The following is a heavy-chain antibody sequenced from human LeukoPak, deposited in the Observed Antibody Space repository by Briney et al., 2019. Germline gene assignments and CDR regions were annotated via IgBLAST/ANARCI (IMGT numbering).Heavy chain of an antibody. Sequence: GASVRLSCKASGYTFTGSYMHWVRQAPGQGLEWMGWINLNSGGTNYAQKFQDRVTMTRDTSISTAYMELSRLTSDDTAVYYCARDGAFDYWGQGTLGSVSS. D-gene: IGHD1-26*01. V-gene: IGHV1-2*02. CDR3: ARDGAFDY. J-gene: IGHJ4*02. CDR2: INLNSGGT. CDR1: GYTFTGSY.